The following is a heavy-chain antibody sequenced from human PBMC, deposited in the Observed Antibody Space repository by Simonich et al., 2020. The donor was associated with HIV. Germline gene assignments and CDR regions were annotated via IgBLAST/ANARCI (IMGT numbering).Heavy chain of an antibody. CDR1: GFTFSNAW. J-gene: IGHJ4*02. V-gene: IGHV3-15*01. CDR2: IKRKTDGETT. D-gene: IGHD2-15*01. CDR3: TTDDYSYYFDY. Sequence: EVQLVESGGGLVKPGGSLRLSCAASGFTFSNAWMSWVRQAPGKGVEGVGRIKRKTDGETTHDAAPVKGRFTISRDDSKNTLYLQMNSLKTEDTAVYFCTTDDYSYYFDYWGQGTLVTVSS.